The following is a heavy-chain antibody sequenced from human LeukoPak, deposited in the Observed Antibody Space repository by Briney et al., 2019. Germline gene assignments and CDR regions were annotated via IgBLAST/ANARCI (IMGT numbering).Heavy chain of an antibody. CDR2: VYYSGGT. V-gene: IGHV4-59*01. Sequence: SSETLSLTCTVSDDSMSSYYWNWTRQPPGKGLEWIGYVYYSGGTNYNPSLKSRVTISLDTSKNQFSLKLSSVTAADTAVYYCARRANTAPPYYFDYWGQGTLVTVSS. D-gene: IGHD5-18*01. CDR1: DDSMSSYY. CDR3: ARRANTAPPYYFDY. J-gene: IGHJ4*02.